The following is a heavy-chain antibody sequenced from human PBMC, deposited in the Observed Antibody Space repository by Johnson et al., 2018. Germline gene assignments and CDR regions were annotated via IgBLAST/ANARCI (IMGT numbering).Heavy chain of an antibody. CDR2: IYYSGST. J-gene: IGHJ6*03. D-gene: IGHD1-26*01. Sequence: QVQLQESGPGLVKPSETLSLTCTVSGGSISSYYWSWIRQPPGKGLEWIGYIYYSGSTNYNPSLKSRVTISVDPSKNQFSLKLSSVTAADTAVYYCARVPRELLRGNYYYYMDVWGKGTTVTVSS. CDR1: GGSISSYY. V-gene: IGHV4-59*01. CDR3: ARVPRELLRGNYYYYMDV.